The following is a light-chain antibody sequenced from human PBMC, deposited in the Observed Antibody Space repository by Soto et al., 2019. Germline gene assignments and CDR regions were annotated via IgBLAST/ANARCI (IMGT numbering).Light chain of an antibody. V-gene: IGKV4-1*01. CDR2: WAS. Sequence: DIVMTQSPDSLAVSLGERATINCKSSQSILFNSNNKNYLAWYQQKPGQSPKLLIYWASTRESGVPDRFSGGESGTDFTLTISSLQAEDVAVYYCQQYHTTPLTFGGGTKVKIK. J-gene: IGKJ4*01. CDR3: QQYHTTPLT. CDR1: QSILFNSNNKNY.